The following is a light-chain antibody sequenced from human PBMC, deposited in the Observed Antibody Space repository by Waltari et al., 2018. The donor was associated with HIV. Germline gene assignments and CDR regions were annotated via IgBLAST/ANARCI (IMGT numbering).Light chain of an antibody. Sequence: QSVLTQPPSVSGAPGQTVTISCTGSRSNIGAGYDIHWYQHLPGRAPKLLIYGNTNRHSGVPDRFSGSQSGTSASLVITWLQAEDEADYYCQSYDRSLSGGVFGGGTRLTVL. CDR1: RSNIGAGYD. CDR3: QSYDRSLSGGV. CDR2: GNT. V-gene: IGLV1-40*01. J-gene: IGLJ7*01.